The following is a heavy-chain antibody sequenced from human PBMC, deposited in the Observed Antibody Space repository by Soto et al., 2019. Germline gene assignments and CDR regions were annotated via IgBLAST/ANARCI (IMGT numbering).Heavy chain of an antibody. V-gene: IGHV3-30-3*01. CDR3: ARAEYSSSPNYYYYGMDV. CDR1: GFTFSSYA. Sequence: LRLSCAASGFTFSSYAMHWVRQAPGKGLEWVAVISYDGSNKYYADSVKGRFTISRDNFKNTLYLQMNSLRAEDTAVYYCARAEYSSSPNYYYYGMDVWGQGTTVTVSS. D-gene: IGHD6-6*01. J-gene: IGHJ6*02. CDR2: ISYDGSNK.